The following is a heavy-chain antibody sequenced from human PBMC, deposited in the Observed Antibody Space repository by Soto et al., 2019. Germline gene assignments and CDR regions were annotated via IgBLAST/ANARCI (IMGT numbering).Heavy chain of an antibody. Sequence: SETLSLTCTVSGGSVSSGSYYWSWIRQPPGEGLEWIGYIYYSGSTNYNPSLKSRVTISVDTSKNQFSLKLSSVTAADTAVYYCAREAKHSSSWYWFDPWGQGTLVTVSS. CDR3: AREAKHSSSWYWFDP. V-gene: IGHV4-61*01. J-gene: IGHJ5*02. D-gene: IGHD6-13*01. CDR1: GGSVSSGSYY. CDR2: IYYSGST.